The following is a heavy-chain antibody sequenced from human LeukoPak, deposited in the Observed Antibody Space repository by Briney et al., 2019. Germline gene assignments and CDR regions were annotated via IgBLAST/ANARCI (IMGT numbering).Heavy chain of an antibody. V-gene: IGHV3-21*01. CDR3: ARDGGQWHSDLVRYYYYGMDV. Sequence: GGSLRLSCAASGFTFSSCSMNWVRQAPGKGLEWVSSISSSSSYIYYADSVKGRFTISRDNAKNSLYLQMNSLRAEDTAVYYCARDGGQWHSDLVRYYYYGMDVWGQGTTVTVSS. J-gene: IGHJ6*02. D-gene: IGHD6-19*01. CDR2: ISSSSSYI. CDR1: GFTFSSCS.